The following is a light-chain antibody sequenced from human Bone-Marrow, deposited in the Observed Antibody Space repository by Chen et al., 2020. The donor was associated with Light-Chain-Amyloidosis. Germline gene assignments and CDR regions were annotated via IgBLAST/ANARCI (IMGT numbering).Light chain of an antibody. CDR3: MQALQTSFT. J-gene: IGKJ3*01. CDR1: QSLLHFNGYNY. CDR2: LGS. V-gene: IGKV2-28*01. Sequence: DIVMPQSPLSLPVTPGEPASISCRSSQSLLHFNGYNYLDWYLQKPGQSPQLLIYLGSNRASGVPDRFSGSGSGTDFTLKISRVEAEDVGVYYCMQALQTSFTFGPGTKVDIK.